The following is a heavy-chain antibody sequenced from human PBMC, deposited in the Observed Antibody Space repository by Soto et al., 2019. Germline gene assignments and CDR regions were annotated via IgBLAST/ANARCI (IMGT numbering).Heavy chain of an antibody. D-gene: IGHD5-18*01. CDR3: ARAPFSDTAILDY. V-gene: IGHV3-13*01. CDR1: GFNFSIYD. CDR2: IGTGFDT. Sequence: GSLRLSCAASGFNFSIYDMHWVRQSTGKGLEWVSAIGTGFDTYYPGSVKGRFTLSRENAKNSLYLQMNSLRAEGTAVYYCARAPFSDTAILDYWGQGTLVTVSS. J-gene: IGHJ4*02.